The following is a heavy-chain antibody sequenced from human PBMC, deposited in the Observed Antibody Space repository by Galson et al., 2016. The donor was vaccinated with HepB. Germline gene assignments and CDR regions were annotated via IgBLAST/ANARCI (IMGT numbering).Heavy chain of an antibody. Sequence: SVKVSCKASGGTFSSYAISWVRQAPGQGLEWMGGTIPIFGEANYAQNFQGRVTITADRSTSTAYMELSSLRSEDTAVYYCARDANRVMVAATAPPRYWGQGTLVTVSS. V-gene: IGHV1-69*06. CDR1: GGTFSSYA. J-gene: IGHJ4*02. D-gene: IGHD2-15*01. CDR3: ARDANRVMVAATAPPRY. CDR2: TIPIFGEA.